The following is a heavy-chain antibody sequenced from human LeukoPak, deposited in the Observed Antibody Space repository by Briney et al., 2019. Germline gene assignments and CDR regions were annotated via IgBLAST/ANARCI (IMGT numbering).Heavy chain of an antibody. CDR2: ISSSSSYT. V-gene: IGHV3-11*06. Sequence: GGSLRLSCAASGFTFSDYYMSWIRQAPGKGLEWVSYISSSSSYTNYADSVKGRFTISRDNAKNSLYLQMNSLRAEDTAVYYCARAQRYCSGGSCYFDYWGQGTLVTASS. CDR1: GFTFSDYY. D-gene: IGHD2-15*01. J-gene: IGHJ4*02. CDR3: ARAQRYCSGGSCYFDY.